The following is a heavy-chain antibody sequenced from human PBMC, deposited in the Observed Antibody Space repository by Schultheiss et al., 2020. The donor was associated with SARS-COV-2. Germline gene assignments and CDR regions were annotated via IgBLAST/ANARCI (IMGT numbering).Heavy chain of an antibody. J-gene: IGHJ6*03. Sequence: ASVKVSCKASGYTFTGYYMHWVRQAPGQGLEWMGRINPNSGGTNYAQKFQGRVTMTRDTSISTAYMELRSLRSDDTAVYYCARVRRTGVNYYYYYMDVWGKGTTVTVSS. CDR3: ARVRRTGVNYYYYYMDV. V-gene: IGHV1-2*06. CDR2: INPNSGGT. CDR1: GYTFTGYY. D-gene: IGHD3/OR15-3a*01.